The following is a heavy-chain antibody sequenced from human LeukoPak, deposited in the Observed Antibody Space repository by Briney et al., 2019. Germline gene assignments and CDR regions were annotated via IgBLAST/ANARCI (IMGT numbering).Heavy chain of an antibody. CDR1: GYTFTSYD. V-gene: IGHV1-8*01. J-gene: IGHJ4*02. D-gene: IGHD3-10*01. CDR3: ARGNTMVRGVIRKVAKKYYFDY. Sequence: ASVKVSCKASGYTFTSYDINWVRQATGQGLEWMGWMNPNSGNTGYAQKFQGRVTMTRNTSISTAYMELSSLRSEDTAVYYCARGNTMVRGVIRKVAKKYYFDYWGQGTLVTVSS. CDR2: MNPNSGNT.